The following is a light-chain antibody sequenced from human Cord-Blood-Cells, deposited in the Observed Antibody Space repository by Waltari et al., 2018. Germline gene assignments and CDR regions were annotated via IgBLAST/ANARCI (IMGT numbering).Light chain of an antibody. Sequence: DIQMTQSPSSLSASVGDRVSITCQASQDISNYLNWYQQKPGKAPKFLIYDASNLETGVPSRFSGSGSGTDFTFTISSLQPEDIATDYCQQYDNLPFTFGPGTKVDIK. CDR3: QQYDNLPFT. V-gene: IGKV1-33*01. CDR2: DAS. J-gene: IGKJ3*01. CDR1: QDISNY.